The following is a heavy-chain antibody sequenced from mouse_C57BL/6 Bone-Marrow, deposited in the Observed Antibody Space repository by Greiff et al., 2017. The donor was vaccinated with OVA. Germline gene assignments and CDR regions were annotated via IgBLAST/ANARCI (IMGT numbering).Heavy chain of an antibody. Sequence: EVQGVESGGGLVKPGGSLKLSCAASGFTFSSYAMSWVRQTPEKRLEWVATISDGGSYTYYPENVKGRFTISRDNAKKNLYLQMSHLKSEDTAMYYCARDRVYYGSSYGYFDVWGTGTTVTVSS. V-gene: IGHV5-4*01. CDR1: GFTFSSYA. D-gene: IGHD1-1*01. J-gene: IGHJ1*03. CDR2: ISDGGSYT. CDR3: ARDRVYYGSSYGYFDV.